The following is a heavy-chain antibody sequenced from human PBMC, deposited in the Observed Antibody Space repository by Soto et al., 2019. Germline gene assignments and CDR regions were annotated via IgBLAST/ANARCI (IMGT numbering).Heavy chain of an antibody. J-gene: IGHJ4*02. CDR2: IYYSGST. V-gene: IGHV4-39*01. Sequence: SETLSLTCTVSGGSISSSSYYWGWIRQPPGKGLEWIGSIYYSGSTYYNPSLKSRVTISVDTSKNQFSLKLSSVTAADTAVYYCARAGYYDSSGYYRATRLDYWGQGTLVTVSS. CDR3: ARAGYYDSSGYYRATRLDY. D-gene: IGHD3-22*01. CDR1: GGSISSSSYY.